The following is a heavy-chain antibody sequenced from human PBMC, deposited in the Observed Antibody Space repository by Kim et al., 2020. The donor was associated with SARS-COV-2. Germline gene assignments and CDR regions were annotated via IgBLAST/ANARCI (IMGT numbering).Heavy chain of an antibody. Sequence: SETLSLTCTVSGGSISSYYWSWIRQPPGKGLEWIGYIYYSGSTNYNTSLKSRVTISVDTSKNKFSLKLSSVTAADTAVYYCARLGRDGYNPFDYWGPGTLVTVSS. D-gene: IGHD5-12*01. CDR2: IYYSGST. CDR1: GGSISSYY. V-gene: IGHV4-59*08. CDR3: ARLGRDGYNPFDY. J-gene: IGHJ4*02.